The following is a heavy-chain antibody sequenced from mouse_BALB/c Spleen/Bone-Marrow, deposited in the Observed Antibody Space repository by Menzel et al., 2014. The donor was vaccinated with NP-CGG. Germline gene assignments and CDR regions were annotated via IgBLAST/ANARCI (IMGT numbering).Heavy chain of an antibody. CDR1: GYTLTSYW. CDR2: INPSSGYT. CDR3: ARGYYVMDY. V-gene: IGHV1-7*01. J-gene: IGHJ4*01. Sequence: QVQLQQSGAELAKPGASVKMSCKASGYTLTSYWMHWVKQRPGQGLEWIGYINPSSGYTEFNQRFKDKATLTADRSSSTAYMQPSSLTSEDSAVYYCARGYYVMDYWGQGTSVTVSS.